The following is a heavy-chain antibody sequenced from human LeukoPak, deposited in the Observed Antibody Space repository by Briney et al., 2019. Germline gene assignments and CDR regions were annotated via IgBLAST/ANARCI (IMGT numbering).Heavy chain of an antibody. V-gene: IGHV4-34*01. CDR3: ARGHFWYYDFCSGYLPYYFDY. CDR1: GGSFSGYY. J-gene: IGHJ4*02. CDR2: INHSGST. Sequence: SETLSLTCAVYGGSFSGYYWSWIRQPPGKGLEWIGEINHSGSTNYNPSLKSGVNISVDTSKNQFSLKLSSVTAADTAVYYCARGHFWYYDFCSGYLPYYFDYWGQGTLVTVSS. D-gene: IGHD3-3*01.